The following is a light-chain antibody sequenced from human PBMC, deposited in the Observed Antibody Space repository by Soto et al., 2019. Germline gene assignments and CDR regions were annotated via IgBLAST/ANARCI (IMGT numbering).Light chain of an antibody. CDR1: QSVSSY. Sequence: IVLTQSPATLSLSPGERATLSCRASQSVSSYLAWYQQKPGQAPRLLIYDASNRATGIPARLSGSGSGTDFTLTISSLEPEDFAVYYCQQRSNWPPITFGQGTRLE. CDR3: QQRSNWPPIT. J-gene: IGKJ5*01. V-gene: IGKV3-11*01. CDR2: DAS.